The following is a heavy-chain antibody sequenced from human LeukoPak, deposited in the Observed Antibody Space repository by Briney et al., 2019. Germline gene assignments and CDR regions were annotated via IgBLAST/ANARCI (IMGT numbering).Heavy chain of an antibody. V-gene: IGHV3-73*01. CDR1: GFTFSGSA. D-gene: IGHD3-22*01. CDR2: TRSKANSYAT. J-gene: IGHJ4*02. CDR3: TASPGDYYDSSGYYDY. Sequence: GGSLKLSCAASGFTFSGSAMHWVRQASGKGLEWVGRTRSKANSYATAYAASVKGRFTISRDDSKNTAYLQMNSLKTEDTAVYYCTASPGDYYDSSGYYDYWGQGTLVTVSS.